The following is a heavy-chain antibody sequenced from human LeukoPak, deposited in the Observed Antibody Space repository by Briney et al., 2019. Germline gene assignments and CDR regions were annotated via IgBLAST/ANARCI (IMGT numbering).Heavy chain of an antibody. CDR2: ISYDGSNK. CDR1: GFTFGDYA. V-gene: IGHV3-30*04. CDR3: AKDLELAVAGTFDY. J-gene: IGHJ4*02. Sequence: GGSLRLSCTASGFTFGDYAMSWVRQAPGKGLEWVAVISYDGSNKYYADSVKGRFTISRDNSKNTLYLQMNSLRAEDTAVYYCAKDLELAVAGTFDYWGQGTLVTVSS. D-gene: IGHD6-19*01.